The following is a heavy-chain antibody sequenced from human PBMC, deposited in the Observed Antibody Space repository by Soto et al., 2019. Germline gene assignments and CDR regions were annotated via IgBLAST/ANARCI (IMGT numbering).Heavy chain of an antibody. CDR2: IIPILGIA. CDR3: ARCRGRDGYNFAFDI. CDR1: GGTFSSYT. Sequence: ASVKVSCKASGGTFSSYTISWVRQAPGQGLEWMGRIIPILGIANYAQKFQGRVTITADKSTSTAYMELSSLRSEDTAVYYCARCRGRDGYNFAFDIWGQGTMVTVSS. D-gene: IGHD5-12*01. V-gene: IGHV1-69*02. J-gene: IGHJ3*02.